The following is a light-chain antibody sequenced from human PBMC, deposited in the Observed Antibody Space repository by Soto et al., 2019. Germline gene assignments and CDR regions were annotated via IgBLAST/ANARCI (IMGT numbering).Light chain of an antibody. CDR1: SSNIGSNT. CDR2: SNN. V-gene: IGLV1-44*01. Sequence: QSVLTQPPSASGTPGQRVTISCSGSSSNIGSNTVNWYQQLPGTAPKLLIYSNNQRPSGVPDRFYGSKSGTSASLAISGLQSEDEADYYCAAWDDSLNGWVFGGGTKLTVL. J-gene: IGLJ3*02. CDR3: AAWDDSLNGWV.